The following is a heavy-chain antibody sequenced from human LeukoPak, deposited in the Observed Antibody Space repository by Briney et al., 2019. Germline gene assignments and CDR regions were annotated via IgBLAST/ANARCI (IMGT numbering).Heavy chain of an antibody. CDR1: GVIFNSYS. CDR2: IIPIFGST. CDR3: ARVGRSRGSLPNSYYYMDV. J-gene: IGHJ6*03. D-gene: IGHD1-26*01. Sequence: SVKVSCTASGVIFNSYSVSWVRQAPGQGLEWMGGIIPIFGSTNYAQKFQGRVTITTDQSTRTAYMELNSLSSDDTAVYYCARVGRSRGSLPNSYYYMDVWGKGTAVTVSS. V-gene: IGHV1-69*05.